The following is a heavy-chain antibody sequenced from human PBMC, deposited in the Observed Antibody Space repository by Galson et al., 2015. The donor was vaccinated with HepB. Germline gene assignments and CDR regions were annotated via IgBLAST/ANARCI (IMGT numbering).Heavy chain of an antibody. J-gene: IGHJ4*02. Sequence: ASGFTVSSNYMSWVRQAPGKGLEWVSVIYSGGSTYYADSVKGRFTISRHNSKNTLYLQMNSLRAEDTAVYYCARYAPEIYCSSTSCYPTHFDYWGQGTLVTVSS. CDR3: ARYAPEIYCSSTSCYPTHFDY. V-gene: IGHV3-53*04. CDR1: GFTVSSNY. CDR2: IYSGGST. D-gene: IGHD2-2*01.